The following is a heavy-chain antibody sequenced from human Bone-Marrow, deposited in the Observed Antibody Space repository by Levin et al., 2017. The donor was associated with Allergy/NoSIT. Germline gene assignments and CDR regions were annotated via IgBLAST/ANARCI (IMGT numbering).Heavy chain of an antibody. V-gene: IGHV4-38-2*02. CDR2: IDHSGIT. Sequence: ASETLSLTCAVSGYSISDGYFWGWIRQFPGKGLEWIGNIDHSGITYYNPSLKSRLTMSVDSSKNQFSLKLSSVTAADAAVYYCARDCTSTTCRIYYYGMDVWGQGTTVTVSS. J-gene: IGHJ6*02. CDR3: ARDCTSTTCRIYYYGMDV. D-gene: IGHD2-2*01. CDR1: GYSISDGYF.